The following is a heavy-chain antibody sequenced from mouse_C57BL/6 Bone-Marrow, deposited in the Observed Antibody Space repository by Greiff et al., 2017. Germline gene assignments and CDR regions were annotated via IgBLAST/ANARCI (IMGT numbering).Heavy chain of an antibody. J-gene: IGHJ4*01. Sequence: EVKLVESGGGLVQPGGSLKLSCAASGFTFSDYGMAWVRQAPRKGPEWVAFISNLAYSIYYADTVTGRFTISRENAKNTLYLEMSSLRSEYTAMYYCARQGFYYGSPYAMDYWGQGTSVTVSS. CDR3: ARQGFYYGSPYAMDY. D-gene: IGHD1-1*01. CDR2: ISNLAYSI. V-gene: IGHV5-15*01. CDR1: GFTFSDYG.